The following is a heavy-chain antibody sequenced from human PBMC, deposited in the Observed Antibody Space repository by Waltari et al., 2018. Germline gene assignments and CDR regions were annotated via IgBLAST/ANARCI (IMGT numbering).Heavy chain of an antibody. V-gene: IGHV4-31*03. D-gene: IGHD6-19*01. CDR1: GGSISSGGYY. J-gene: IGHJ6*02. CDR3: ARVGVGQWPYYYGMDV. Sequence: GLVKPSQTLSLTCTVSGGSISSGGYYWSWIRQHPGKGLAWIGYIDYSGSTYYNPSLKSRVTISVDTSKNQFSLKLSSVTAADTAVYYCARVGVGQWPYYYGMDVWGQGTTVTVSS. CDR2: IDYSGST.